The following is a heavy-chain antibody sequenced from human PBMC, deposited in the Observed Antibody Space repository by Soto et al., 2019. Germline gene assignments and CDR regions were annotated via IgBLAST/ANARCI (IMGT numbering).Heavy chain of an antibody. Sequence: EVQLLESGGGLVQPGGSLRLSCAASGFTFSNYVVSWVRQAPGKGLEWVSGISGSGGSSYSADSVKGRFTISRDNSKNTLFLQMNSLTVEDTAVYYCTKGGDPWSGYSHYWGQGTLVTVSS. CDR1: GFTFSNYV. J-gene: IGHJ4*02. V-gene: IGHV3-23*01. D-gene: IGHD3-3*01. CDR2: ISGSGGSS. CDR3: TKGGDPWSGYSHY.